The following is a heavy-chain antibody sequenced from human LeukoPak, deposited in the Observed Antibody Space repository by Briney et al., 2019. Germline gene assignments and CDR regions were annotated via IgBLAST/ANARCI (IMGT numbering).Heavy chain of an antibody. CDR1: GYTFTGYY. Sequence: ASVKVSCKASGYTFTGYYMHWVRQAPGQGLEWMGWINPNSGGTNYAQKFQGRVTMTRDTSISTAYMELSRLRSDDTAVYYCASLYYDILTGQRHYYGMDVWGQGTTVTVSS. J-gene: IGHJ6*02. V-gene: IGHV1-2*02. CDR2: INPNSGGT. CDR3: ASLYYDILTGQRHYYGMDV. D-gene: IGHD3-9*01.